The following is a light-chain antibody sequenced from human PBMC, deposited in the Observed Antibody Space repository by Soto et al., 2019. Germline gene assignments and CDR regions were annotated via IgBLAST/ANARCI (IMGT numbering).Light chain of an antibody. CDR3: QTWGSGTVV. Sequence: QLVLTQSPSASASLGASVKLTCTLSSGHSSYAIAWHQQQPEKGPRYLMKLNSDGSHSTGDGIPDRFSGSSSGAERYLTISSLQSEEEADYYCQTWGSGTVVFGGGTKLTVL. CDR2: LNSDGSH. J-gene: IGLJ2*01. CDR1: SGHSSYA. V-gene: IGLV4-69*01.